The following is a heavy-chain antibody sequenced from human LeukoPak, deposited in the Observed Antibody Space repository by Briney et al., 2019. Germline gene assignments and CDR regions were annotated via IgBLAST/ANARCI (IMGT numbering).Heavy chain of an antibody. CDR2: INWSGGTT. CDR1: GFTFDEYG. V-gene: IGHV3-20*04. J-gene: IGHJ6*03. CDR3: ARERFGSDYYLDV. D-gene: IGHD3-10*01. Sequence: PGESLKISCAASGFTFDEYGMSWVRQAPGKGLEWVSGINWSGGTTVYAESVKGRFTVSRDNAKNSLYLQVNSLGVDDTALYYCARERFGSDYYLDVWGKGTTVTVSS.